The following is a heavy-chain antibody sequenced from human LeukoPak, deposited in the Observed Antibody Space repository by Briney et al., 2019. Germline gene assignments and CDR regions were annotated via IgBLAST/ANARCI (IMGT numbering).Heavy chain of an antibody. CDR3: ARELRASWSGYSSSSGGGYYFDY. V-gene: IGHV3-48*01. CDR1: GFTVSMNY. Sequence: GGSLRLSCAASGFTVSMNYMNWVRQAPGKGLEWVSYISSSSSTIYYSDSVKGRFTISRDNAKNSLYLQMNSLRAEDTAVYYCARELRASWSGYSSSSGGGYYFDYWGQGTLVTVSS. J-gene: IGHJ4*02. D-gene: IGHD6-6*01. CDR2: ISSSSSTI.